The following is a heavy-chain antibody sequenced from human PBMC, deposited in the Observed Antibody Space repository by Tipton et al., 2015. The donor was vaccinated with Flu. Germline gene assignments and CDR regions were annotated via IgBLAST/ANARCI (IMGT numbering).Heavy chain of an antibody. CDR1: GGSISSRSYS. CDR2: LYGSGTT. J-gene: IGHJ4*02. CDR3: ARDREDGDYADY. Sequence: TLSLTCTDSGGSISSRSYSWGWIRQPPGKGLEWIGRLYGSGTTKYNTSLKSRVTMSADTSKNQFSLNLRSVTVADTAVYYCARDREDGDYADYWGQGTLVTVSS. V-gene: IGHV4-39*07. D-gene: IGHD4-17*01.